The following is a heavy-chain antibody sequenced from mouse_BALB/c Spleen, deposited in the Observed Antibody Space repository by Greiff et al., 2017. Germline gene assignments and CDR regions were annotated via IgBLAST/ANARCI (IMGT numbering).Heavy chain of an antibody. CDR3: ARPYGYDVDWYFDV. J-gene: IGHJ1*01. CDR1: GYAFTSYN. CDR2: IDPYNGGT. D-gene: IGHD2-2*01. Sequence: VHVKQSGPELVKPGASVKVSCKASGYAFTSYNMYWVKQSHGKSLEWIGYIDPYNGGTSYNQKFKGKATLTVDKSSSTAYMHLNSLTSEDSAVYYCARPYGYDVDWYFDVWGAGTTVTVSS. V-gene: IGHV1S135*01.